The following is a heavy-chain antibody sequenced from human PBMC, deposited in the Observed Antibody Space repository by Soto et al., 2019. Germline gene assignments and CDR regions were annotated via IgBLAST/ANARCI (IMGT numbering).Heavy chain of an antibody. CDR1: GDSVTSHY. J-gene: IGHJ4*02. V-gene: IGHV4-59*02. Sequence: PSETLSLTCSFSGDSVTSHYLTWIRQSPEKGLEWIGYMHYTGFSHYNPSLKSRLTISVDRSKNQFTLQLTSVTVEDTAVYYWATSYGSAWYTYWGQGTQVTVSS. D-gene: IGHD2-15*01. CDR3: ATSYGSAWYTY. CDR2: MHYTGFS.